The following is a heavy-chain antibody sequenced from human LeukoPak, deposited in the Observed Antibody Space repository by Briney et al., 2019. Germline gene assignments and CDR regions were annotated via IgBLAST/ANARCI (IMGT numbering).Heavy chain of an antibody. CDR1: GFTVSSNY. V-gene: IGHV3-66*01. CDR2: VYSGGNT. J-gene: IGHJ3*02. Sequence: GGSLRVSCAASGFTVSSNYMNWVRQAPGKGLEWVSVVYSGGNTYYADSVKGRFTISRDKPKNTVYLQMNSLRVEDTAVYYCARENRGAGAFDIWGQGTMVTVSS. CDR3: ARENRGAGAFDI. D-gene: IGHD3-10*01.